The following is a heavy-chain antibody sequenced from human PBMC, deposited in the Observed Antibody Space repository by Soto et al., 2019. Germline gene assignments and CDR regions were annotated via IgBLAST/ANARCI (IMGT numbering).Heavy chain of an antibody. Sequence: GESLKISCKGSGYSVTSYWISWVRQMPGKGLEWMGRIDPSDSYTNYSPSFQGHVTISADKSISTAYLQWSSLKASDTAMYYCARHWDAEMGTNKNFDYWGQGTLVTVSS. J-gene: IGHJ4*02. CDR2: IDPSDSYT. CDR3: ARHWDAEMGTNKNFDY. CDR1: GYSVTSYW. V-gene: IGHV5-10-1*01. D-gene: IGHD2-2*01.